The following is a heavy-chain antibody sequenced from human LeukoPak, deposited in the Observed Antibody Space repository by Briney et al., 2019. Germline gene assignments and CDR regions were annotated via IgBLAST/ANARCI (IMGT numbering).Heavy chain of an antibody. CDR1: GFTFDDYA. J-gene: IGHJ6*02. CDR2: ISWNSGSM. D-gene: IGHD3-10*01. V-gene: IGHV3-9*01. Sequence: GGSLRLSCAASGFTFDDYAMHWVRQAPGKGLEWVSGISWNSGSMGYADSVKGRFTISRDNAKNSLYLQMNSLRAEDTALYYCAKDTYYYGSGSYYNADYYGMDVWGQGTTVTVSS. CDR3: AKDTYYYGSGSYYNADYYGMDV.